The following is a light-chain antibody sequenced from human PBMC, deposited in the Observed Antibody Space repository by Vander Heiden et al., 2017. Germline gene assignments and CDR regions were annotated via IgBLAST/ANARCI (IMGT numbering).Light chain of an antibody. J-gene: IGKJ1*01. Sequence: EIVLTQSPGTLSLSPGERATLSCRASQSVSSSYLAWYQQKPGHAPRLLTYGASSRATGIPDRFSGSGSGTDFTLTISRLEPEDFAVYYCQQYGSSRNVWTFGQGTKVEIK. V-gene: IGKV3-20*01. CDR1: QSVSSSY. CDR2: GAS. CDR3: QQYGSSRNVWT.